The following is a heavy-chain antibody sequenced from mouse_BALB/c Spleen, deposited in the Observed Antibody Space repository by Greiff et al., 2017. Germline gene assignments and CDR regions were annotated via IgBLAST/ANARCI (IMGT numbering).Heavy chain of an antibody. J-gene: IGHJ2*01. CDR2: ISYDGSN. D-gene: IGHD2-4*01. V-gene: IGHV3-6*02. Sequence: VQLKESGPGLVKPSQSLSLTCSVTGYSITSGYYWNWIRQFPGNKLEWMGYISYDGSNNYNPSLKNRISITRDTSKNQFFLKLNSVTTEDTATYYGASGGLHYFDYWGQGTTLTVSS. CDR1: GYSITSGYY. CDR3: ASGGLHYFDY.